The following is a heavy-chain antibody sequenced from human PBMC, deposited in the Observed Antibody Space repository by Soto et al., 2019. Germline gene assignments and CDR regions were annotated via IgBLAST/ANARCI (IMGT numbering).Heavy chain of an antibody. CDR1: GFTFSSYG. Sequence: QPGGSLRLSCAASGFTFSSYGMHWVRQAPGKGLEWVAVIWYDGSNKYYADSVKGRFTISRDNSKNTLYLQMNSLRAEDTAVYYCARIISSKMADAFDIWGQGTMVTVSS. D-gene: IGHD3-10*01. V-gene: IGHV3-33*01. CDR2: IWYDGSNK. CDR3: ARIISSKMADAFDI. J-gene: IGHJ3*02.